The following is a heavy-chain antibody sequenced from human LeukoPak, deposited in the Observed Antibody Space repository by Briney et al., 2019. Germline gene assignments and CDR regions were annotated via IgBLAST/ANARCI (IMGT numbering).Heavy chain of an antibody. CDR1: GYTFTSYG. V-gene: IGHV1-18*01. CDR2: ISAYNGNT. Sequence: ASVKVSCKASGYTFTSYGISWVRQAPGQGLEWMGWISAYNGNTNYAQKLQGRVTMTTDTSTSTAYMELRSLRSDDTAVYYCARDPPYSSGWYVGLWFDPWGQGTLVTVSS. J-gene: IGHJ5*02. D-gene: IGHD6-13*01. CDR3: ARDPPYSSGWYVGLWFDP.